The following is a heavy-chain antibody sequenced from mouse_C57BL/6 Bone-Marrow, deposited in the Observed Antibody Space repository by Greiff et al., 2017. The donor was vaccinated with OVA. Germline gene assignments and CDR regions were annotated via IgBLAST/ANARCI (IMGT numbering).Heavy chain of an antibody. V-gene: IGHV1-59*01. CDR2: IDPSDSYT. CDR1: GYTFTSYW. Sequence: QVQLKQPGAELVRPGTSVKLSCKASGYTFTSYWMHWVKQRPGQGLEWIGVIDPSDSYTNSNQKFKGKATLTVDTSSSTAYMQLSSLTSEDSAVYYCARERGPWFAYWGQGTLVTVSA. CDR3: ARERGPWFAY. J-gene: IGHJ3*01.